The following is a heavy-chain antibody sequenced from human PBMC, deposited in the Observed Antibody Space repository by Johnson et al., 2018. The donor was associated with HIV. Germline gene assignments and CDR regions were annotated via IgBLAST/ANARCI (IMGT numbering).Heavy chain of an antibody. CDR1: GFTFSSYG. J-gene: IGHJ3*02. CDR2: LSYAGSNK. V-gene: IGHV3-30*18. CDR3: AKLPGGNSGFVDAFDI. Sequence: QVQLVESGGGVVQPGRSLRLSCAASGFTFSSYGMHWVRQAPGKGLEWVAVLSYAGSNKYYADSVKGPFTISRDNSKNTLYLQMNSLRAEDTAVYYCAKLPGGNSGFVDAFDIWGQGTMVTVSS. D-gene: IGHD4-23*01.